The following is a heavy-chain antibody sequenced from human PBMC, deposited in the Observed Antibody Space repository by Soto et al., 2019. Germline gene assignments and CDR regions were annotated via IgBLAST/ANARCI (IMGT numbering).Heavy chain of an antibody. CDR2: ISSSSSTI. CDR1: GFTFSSYS. D-gene: IGHD3-22*01. Sequence: PGGSLRLSCAASGFTFSSYSMNWVRQAPGKGLEWVSYISSSSSTIYYADSVKGRFTISRDNAKNSLYLQMNSLRDEDTAVYYCATISNYYDSSGYWDYWGQGXLVTVYS. CDR3: ATISNYYDSSGYWDY. V-gene: IGHV3-48*02. J-gene: IGHJ4*02.